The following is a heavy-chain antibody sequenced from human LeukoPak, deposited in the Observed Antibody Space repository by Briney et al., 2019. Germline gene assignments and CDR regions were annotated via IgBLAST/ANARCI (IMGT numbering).Heavy chain of an antibody. CDR1: GFTFRGYT. CDR3: ARDFGSGSFFQH. Sequence: GGSLRLSCAASGFTFRGYTMCWVRQAPGKGLEWVSVISGSGGTIYCADSVKGRFTISRDNSKNTVYLQMNSLRVEDTAVYYCARDFGSGSFFQHWGQGTLVTVSS. J-gene: IGHJ1*01. D-gene: IGHD3-10*01. V-gene: IGHV3-23*01. CDR2: ISGSGGTI.